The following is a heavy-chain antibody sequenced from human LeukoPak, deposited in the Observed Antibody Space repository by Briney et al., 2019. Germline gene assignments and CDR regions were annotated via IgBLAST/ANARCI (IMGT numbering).Heavy chain of an antibody. V-gene: IGHV3-74*01. CDR3: ARDRAHYGSGTLFDY. CDR1: GFTFSSYW. J-gene: IGHJ4*02. CDR2: INSDGSST. Sequence: GGSLRLSCAASGFTFSSYWMHWVRQAPGKGLVCVSRINSDGSSTSYADSVKGRFTISRDNAKNTLYLQMNSLRAEDTAVYYCARDRAHYGSGTLFDYWGQGTLVTVSS. D-gene: IGHD3-10*01.